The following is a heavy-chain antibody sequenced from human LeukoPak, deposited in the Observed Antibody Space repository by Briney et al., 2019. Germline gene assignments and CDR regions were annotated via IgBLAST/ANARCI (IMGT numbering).Heavy chain of an antibody. J-gene: IGHJ6*02. V-gene: IGHV3-9*01. CDR1: GFTFDDYA. D-gene: IGHD6-19*01. Sequence: ARSLRLSCAASGFTFDDYAMHWVRQAPGKGLEWVSGISWNSGSIGYADSVKGRFTISRDNAKNSLYLQMNSLRAEDTALYYCAKDSRSSGWYFHYYGMDVWGQGTTVTVSS. CDR2: ISWNSGSI. CDR3: AKDSRSSGWYFHYYGMDV.